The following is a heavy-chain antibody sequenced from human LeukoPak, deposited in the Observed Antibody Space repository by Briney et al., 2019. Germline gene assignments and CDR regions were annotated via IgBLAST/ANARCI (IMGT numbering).Heavy chain of an antibody. Sequence: GGSLRLSCAASGFTFSNYAMSWVRQAPGKGLEWVSVISASGDSSYYADSVKGRFTISRDNSKNTLYLQMHSLTAEDTAVYYCAKDITIVRGPYAYYGMAVWGQGTTVIVSS. CDR1: GFTFSNYA. CDR3: AKDITIVRGPYAYYGMAV. CDR2: ISASGDSS. V-gene: IGHV3-23*01. D-gene: IGHD3-10*01. J-gene: IGHJ6*02.